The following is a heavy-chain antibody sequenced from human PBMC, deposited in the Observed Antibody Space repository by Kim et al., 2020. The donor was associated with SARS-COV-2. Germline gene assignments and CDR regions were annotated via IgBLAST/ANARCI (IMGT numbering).Heavy chain of an antibody. CDR3: ARTGTTSAHGAFDI. D-gene: IGHD1-1*01. V-gene: IGHV3-11*03. Sequence: DPVKARFTISRDNDKNSLYLQMNSLRAEDTAVYYCARTGTTSAHGAFDIWGQGTMVTVSS. J-gene: IGHJ3*02.